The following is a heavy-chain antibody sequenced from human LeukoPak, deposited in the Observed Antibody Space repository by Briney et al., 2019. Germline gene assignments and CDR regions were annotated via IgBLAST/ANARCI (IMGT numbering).Heavy chain of an antibody. D-gene: IGHD2-15*01. J-gene: IGHJ4*02. Sequence: GGSLRLSCAASGFTFSNYGMSWVRQAPGKGLEWVSAITGGAASTNYADSVKGRFTISRDNSKNTLHLQMNSLRADDTAVYYCAKSGRYCTAGSCYQEASLDYWGQGTLVTVSS. CDR3: AKSGRYCTAGSCYQEASLDY. V-gene: IGHV3-23*01. CDR2: ITGGAAST. CDR1: GFTFSNYG.